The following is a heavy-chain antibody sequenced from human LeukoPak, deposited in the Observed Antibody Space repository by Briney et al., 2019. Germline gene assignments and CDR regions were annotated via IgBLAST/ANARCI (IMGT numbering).Heavy chain of an antibody. CDR2: MNPNSGNT. CDR3: ARGRGVIVGNYFDY. Sequence: ASVKVSCKASGYTFTSYGISWVRQATGQGLEWMGWMNPNSGNTGYAQKFQGRVTMTRNTSISTAYMELSSLRSEDTAVYYCARGRGVIVGNYFDYWGQGTLVTVSS. V-gene: IGHV1-8*02. D-gene: IGHD3-22*01. CDR1: GYTFTSYG. J-gene: IGHJ4*02.